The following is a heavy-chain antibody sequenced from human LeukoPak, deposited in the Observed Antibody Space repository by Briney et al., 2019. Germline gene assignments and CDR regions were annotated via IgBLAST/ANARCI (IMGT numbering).Heavy chain of an antibody. Sequence: PGGSLRLSCAASGFTFSDHYMSWIRQAPGKGLEWVSYISSSGGTIYYADSVKGRFTISRDDAKNSLYLQMNSLRAEDTAVYYCARYAALDYWGQGTLVTVSS. CDR2: ISSSGGTI. V-gene: IGHV3-11*01. CDR1: GFTFSDHY. CDR3: ARYAALDY. J-gene: IGHJ4*02.